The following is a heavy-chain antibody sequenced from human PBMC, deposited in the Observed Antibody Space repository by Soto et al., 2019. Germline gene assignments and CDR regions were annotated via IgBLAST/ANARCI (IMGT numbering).Heavy chain of an antibody. J-gene: IGHJ3*02. V-gene: IGHV3-7*01. Sequence: ELQLVQSGGGLAQPGGSLRLSCIASGFSSSDYWMAWIRQVSGKGLELVAAINGDGSDRGYLESVEGRFTISRDNANNSVFLHLNTLTAEDTAVYFCTRDPSWGAFDIWGQGTMVTVSS. D-gene: IGHD7-27*01. CDR2: INGDGSDR. CDR3: TRDPSWGAFDI. CDR1: GFSSSDYW.